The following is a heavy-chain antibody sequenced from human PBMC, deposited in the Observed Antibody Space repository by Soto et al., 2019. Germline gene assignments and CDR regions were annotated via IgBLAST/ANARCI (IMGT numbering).Heavy chain of an antibody. Sequence: EVQLVESGGGVVRPGGSLRLSCAASGFTFDDYGMSWVRQAPGKGLEWVSGINWNGGSTGYADSVKGRFTISRDNAKNSLYLQMNSLRDEDTALYHCARYYYGSGSYPGYYYYYYMDVWGKGTTVTVSS. D-gene: IGHD3-10*01. CDR1: GFTFDDYG. J-gene: IGHJ6*03. CDR3: ARYYYGSGSYPGYYYYYYMDV. CDR2: INWNGGST. V-gene: IGHV3-20*01.